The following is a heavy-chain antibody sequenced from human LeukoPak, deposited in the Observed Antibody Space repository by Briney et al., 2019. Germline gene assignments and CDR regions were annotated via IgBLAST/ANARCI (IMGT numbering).Heavy chain of an antibody. CDR3: ARVGATSYGDYDY. V-gene: IGHV3-30*04. Sequence: GGSLRLSCAASGFTFSSYAMHWVRQAPGKGPEWVAVISYDGSNKYYADSVKGRFTISRDNAKNSLYLQMNSLRAEDTAVYYCARVGATSYGDYDYWGQGTLVTVSS. CDR2: ISYDGSNK. D-gene: IGHD4-17*01. J-gene: IGHJ4*02. CDR1: GFTFSSYA.